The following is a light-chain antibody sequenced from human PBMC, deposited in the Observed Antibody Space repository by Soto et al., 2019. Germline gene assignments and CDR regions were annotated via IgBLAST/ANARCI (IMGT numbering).Light chain of an antibody. CDR2: AAS. CDR1: QGISSY. J-gene: IGKJ4*01. Sequence: AIRMTQSPSSFSASTGDRVTITCRASQGISSYLAWYQQKPGKAPKLLIYAASTLQSGVPSRFSGRGSGTDFTLTISRLQSEDFATYYCQQYYSYPPLTFGGGTKVEIK. V-gene: IGKV1-8*01. CDR3: QQYYSYPPLT.